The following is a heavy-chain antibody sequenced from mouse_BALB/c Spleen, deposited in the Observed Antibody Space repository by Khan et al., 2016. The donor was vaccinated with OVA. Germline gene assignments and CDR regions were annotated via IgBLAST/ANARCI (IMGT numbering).Heavy chain of an antibody. Sequence: QVQLKQSGAELARPGASVKLSCKTSGYTFTAYNINWMRQRTGQGLEWIGEIYPGSDNTFYNEKFRGKVTLTADKSSSTAYMQLSSLTSEDSAVYFCAREWAAWFAYWGQGTLVTVSA. V-gene: IGHV1-77*01. CDR1: GYTFTAYN. CDR3: AREWAAWFAY. J-gene: IGHJ3*01. CDR2: IYPGSDNT.